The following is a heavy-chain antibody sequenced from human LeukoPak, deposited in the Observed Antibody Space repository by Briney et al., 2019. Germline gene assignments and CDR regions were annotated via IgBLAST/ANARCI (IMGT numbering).Heavy chain of an antibody. V-gene: IGHV4-34*01. CDR3: ARDSGSGNNDY. J-gene: IGHJ4*02. CDR1: GGSFSGYY. CDR2: IYYSGST. Sequence: SETLSLTCAVYGGSFSGYYWSWIRQPPGKGLEWIGSIYYSGSTYYNPSLKSRVTISVDTSKNQFSLKLRSVTAADTAVYYCARDSGSGNNDYWGQGTLVTVSS. D-gene: IGHD1-26*01.